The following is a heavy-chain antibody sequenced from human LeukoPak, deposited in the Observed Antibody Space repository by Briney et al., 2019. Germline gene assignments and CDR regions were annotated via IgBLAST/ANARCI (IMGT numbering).Heavy chain of an antibody. CDR3: ARESSMGYDSSGYADAFDI. Sequence: GGSLRLSCAASGFTFSSYWMHWVRQAPGKGLVWVSRINSDGSSTSYADSVKGRFTISRDNAKNTLYLQMNSLRAEDTAVYYCARESSMGYDSSGYADAFDIWGQGTMVTVSS. V-gene: IGHV3-74*01. D-gene: IGHD3-22*01. CDR1: GFTFSSYW. J-gene: IGHJ3*02. CDR2: INSDGSST.